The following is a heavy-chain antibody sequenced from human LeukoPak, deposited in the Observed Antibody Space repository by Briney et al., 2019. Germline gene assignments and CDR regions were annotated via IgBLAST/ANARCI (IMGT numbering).Heavy chain of an antibody. J-gene: IGHJ5*02. D-gene: IGHD3-22*01. Sequence: GGSLRLSCAASGFTFNSYAMTWVRQAPGKGLEWVSLISGSGGATYYADSMKGRFTISRDNAKNSLYLQINSLRAEDTAVYYCARAPAHYDGTPWGQGTLATVSS. V-gene: IGHV3-23*01. CDR2: ISGSGGAT. CDR1: GFTFNSYA. CDR3: ARAPAHYDGTP.